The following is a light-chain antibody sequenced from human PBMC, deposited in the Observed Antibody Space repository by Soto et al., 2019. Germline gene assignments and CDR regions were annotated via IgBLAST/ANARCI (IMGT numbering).Light chain of an antibody. Sequence: DLQLTESHSSLSATVGTRVTITCRASQSISSYLNWYQQKPGKAPKIMIYAASSLQSGVPSRFSGSRSGTDFTLTISSLQPEDVSTYYCQQSYSTPRTLGQGTKVDIK. CDR2: AAS. CDR3: QQSYSTPRT. J-gene: IGKJ1*01. V-gene: IGKV1-39*01. CDR1: QSISSY.